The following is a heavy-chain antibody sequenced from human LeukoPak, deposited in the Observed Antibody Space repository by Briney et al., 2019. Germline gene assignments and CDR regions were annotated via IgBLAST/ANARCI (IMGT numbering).Heavy chain of an antibody. Sequence: SVKVSCKASGGTFSSYAISWVRQAPGQGLEWMGGIIPIFGTANYAQKFQGRVTITTDESTSSAYMELSSLRSEDTAVYYCAREGSGSYPLYWYFDLWGRGTLVTVSS. CDR1: GGTFSSYA. J-gene: IGHJ2*01. D-gene: IGHD3-10*01. V-gene: IGHV1-69*05. CDR3: AREGSGSYPLYWYFDL. CDR2: IIPIFGTA.